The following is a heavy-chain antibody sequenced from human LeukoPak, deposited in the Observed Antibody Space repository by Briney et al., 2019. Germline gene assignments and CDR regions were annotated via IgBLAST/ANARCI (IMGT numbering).Heavy chain of an antibody. CDR3: AGGYYSAPNY. J-gene: IGHJ4*02. CDR2: IYSGGST. Sequence: PGGSLRLSCAVSGFTFRNYLMHWVRQAPGKGLEWVSLIYSGGSTFYADSVKGRFTISRDISKNTLYLQINTLRAEDTAVYYCAGGYYSAPNYWGPGTLVTVSS. CDR1: GFTFRNYL. V-gene: IGHV3-66*01. D-gene: IGHD2/OR15-2a*01.